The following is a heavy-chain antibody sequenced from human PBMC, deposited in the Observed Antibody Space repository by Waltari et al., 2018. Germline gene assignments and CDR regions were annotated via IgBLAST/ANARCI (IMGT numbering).Heavy chain of an antibody. J-gene: IGHJ5*02. CDR3: ARDTIFYGSGSYDP. V-gene: IGHV3-21*01. Sequence: QLVESGGGLVKPGSSLRLSCAASGFRFSDYNMHWLRRALGKGLEWVSSISSKSTYIYYADSVRGRFSISRDNAENSLFLQMNNLRGEDTAVYYCARDTIFYGSGSYDPWGQGTRVTVSS. CDR2: ISSKSTYI. D-gene: IGHD3-10*01. CDR1: GFRFSDYN.